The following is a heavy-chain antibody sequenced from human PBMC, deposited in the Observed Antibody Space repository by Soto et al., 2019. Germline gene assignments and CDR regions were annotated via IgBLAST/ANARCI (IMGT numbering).Heavy chain of an antibody. Sequence: SETLSLTCTVSGGSISSGDYYWSWIRQPQGKGLEWIGYIYYSGSTYYNPSLKSRVTISVDTSKNQFSLKLSSVTAADTAVYYCARDGSMTTVTTRWFDPWGQGTLVTVSS. CDR1: GGSISSGDYY. J-gene: IGHJ5*02. CDR2: IYYSGST. D-gene: IGHD4-17*01. CDR3: ARDGSMTTVTTRWFDP. V-gene: IGHV4-30-4*01.